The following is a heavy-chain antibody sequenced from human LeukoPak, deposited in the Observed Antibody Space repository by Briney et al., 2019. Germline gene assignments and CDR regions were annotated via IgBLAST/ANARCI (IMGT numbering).Heavy chain of an antibody. CDR3: ARVTTGGYYNC. V-gene: IGHV4-61*02. CDR2: IYTSGST. D-gene: IGHD3-22*01. J-gene: IGHJ4*02. Sequence: PSQTLSLTSTVSGGSISSGSYYWSWIRQPAGKGLEWIGRIYTSGSTNYNPSLKSRVTISVDTSKNQFSLKLTSVTAADTAVYYCARVTTGGYYNCWGQGTLVTVSS. CDR1: GGSISSGSYY.